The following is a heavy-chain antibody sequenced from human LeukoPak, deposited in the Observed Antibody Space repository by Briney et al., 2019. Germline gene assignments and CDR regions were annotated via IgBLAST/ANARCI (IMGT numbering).Heavy chain of an antibody. V-gene: IGHV1-69*13. CDR2: IIPIFGTA. Sequence: SVKVSCKASGYTFTSYGISWVRQAPGQGLEWMGGIIPIFGTANYAQKFQGRVTITADESTSTAYMELSSLRSEDTAVYYCARVEDSSSCLDYWGQGTLVTVSS. J-gene: IGHJ4*02. CDR3: ARVEDSSSCLDY. D-gene: IGHD6-13*01. CDR1: GYTFTSYG.